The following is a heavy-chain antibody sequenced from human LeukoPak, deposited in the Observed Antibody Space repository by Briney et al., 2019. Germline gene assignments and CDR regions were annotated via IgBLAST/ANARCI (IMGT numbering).Heavy chain of an antibody. V-gene: IGHV4-4*08. CDR3: ARDMRGVVIT. CDR1: GASISGYY. CDR2: IISTGTI. Sequence: SETLSLTCTVSGASISGYYWSWIRQPPGKRLEWIGYIISTGTINYNPSLKSRVTISVDTSKNQFSLKLSSVTAADTAVYYCARDMRGVVITWGQGTLVTVSS. D-gene: IGHD3-3*01. J-gene: IGHJ4*02.